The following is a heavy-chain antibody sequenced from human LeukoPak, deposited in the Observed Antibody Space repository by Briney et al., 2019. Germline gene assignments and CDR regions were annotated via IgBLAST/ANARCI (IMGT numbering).Heavy chain of an antibody. CDR1: GFTFDNYR. V-gene: IGHV3-23*01. J-gene: IGHJ6*03. CDR3: ANVEGSIVVVPAATLNRNYYYYYMDV. CDR2: ISGSGAST. D-gene: IGHD2-2*01. Sequence: GGSLRLSCSASGFTFDNYRMSWVRQAPGKGLEWLSAISGSGASTYYADSVKGRFTISRDNSKNTLYLQMNSLRAEDTAVYYCANVEGSIVVVPAATLNRNYYYYYMDVWGKGTTVTVSS.